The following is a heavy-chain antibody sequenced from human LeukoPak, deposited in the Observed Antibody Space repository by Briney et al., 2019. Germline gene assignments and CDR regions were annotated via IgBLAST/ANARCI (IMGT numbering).Heavy chain of an antibody. Sequence: ASVNVSCKAAGYNFPAYFMHWVRQAPGQGLEWMGRINPNGGHTNYAQKFQGRVTMVSDTSISTAYLELNSLMSDDTAVYYCVRVGFTTCWSNFDYWGQGTLVTVSS. CDR3: VRVGFTTCWSNFDY. D-gene: IGHD2-2*01. V-gene: IGHV1-2*06. CDR2: INPNGGHT. CDR1: GYNFPAYF. J-gene: IGHJ4*02.